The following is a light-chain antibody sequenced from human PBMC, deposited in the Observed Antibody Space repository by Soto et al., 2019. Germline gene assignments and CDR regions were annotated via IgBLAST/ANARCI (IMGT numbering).Light chain of an antibody. CDR2: DAS. CDR1: QGISSY. Sequence: DIQLTQSPSFLSASVGDRVTITCGASQGISSYLAWYQQKPGKAPNLLIYDASSLETGVPSRFSGSGSGTDFTFTISSLQPEDIATYYCRQYDNLPITFGQGTRREIK. V-gene: IGKV1-33*01. J-gene: IGKJ5*01. CDR3: RQYDNLPIT.